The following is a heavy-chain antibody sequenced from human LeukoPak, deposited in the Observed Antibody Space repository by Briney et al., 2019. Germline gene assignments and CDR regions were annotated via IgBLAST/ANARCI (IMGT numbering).Heavy chain of an antibody. V-gene: IGHV3-30*02. D-gene: IGHD3-22*01. CDR3: AKSYYYDKLAYY. Sequence: GGSLRLSCAASGFTFSSYGMHWVRQAPGKGLEWVAVIWYDGTKKYYADSVKGRVTVSRDNSKNTLYLQMNSLRAEDTAVYYCAKSYYYDKLAYYWGQGTLVTVSS. J-gene: IGHJ4*02. CDR2: IWYDGTKK. CDR1: GFTFSSYG.